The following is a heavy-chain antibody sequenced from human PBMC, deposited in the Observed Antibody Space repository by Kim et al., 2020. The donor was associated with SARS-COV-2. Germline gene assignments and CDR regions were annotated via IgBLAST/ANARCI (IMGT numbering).Heavy chain of an antibody. D-gene: IGHD5-18*01. V-gene: IGHV3-66*01. CDR3: ARDLGYSYGYGGMDV. J-gene: IGHJ6*02. Sequence: DSVKCRFTISRDNSKNRLYLKMNSLRAEDTAVYYCARDLGYSYGYGGMDVWGQGTTVTVSS.